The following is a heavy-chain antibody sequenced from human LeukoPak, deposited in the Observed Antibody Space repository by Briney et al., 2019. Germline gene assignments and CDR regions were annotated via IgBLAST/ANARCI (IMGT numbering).Heavy chain of an antibody. CDR3: ARCEGGRRFLEWLWEYNWFDP. CDR1: GYTFTSYG. D-gene: IGHD3-3*01. CDR2: ISPYNGNT. Sequence: GASVKVSCKTSGYTFTSYGISWVRQAPGQGLEWMGWISPYNGNTKYIQKFQGRVTMTTDTSTSTAYMEVRSLRSDDTAVYYCARCEGGRRFLEWLWEYNWFDPWGQGTLVTVSS. J-gene: IGHJ5*02. V-gene: IGHV1-18*01.